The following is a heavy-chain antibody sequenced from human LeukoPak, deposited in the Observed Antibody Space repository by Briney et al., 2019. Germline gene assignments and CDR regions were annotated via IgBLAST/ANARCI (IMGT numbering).Heavy chain of an antibody. V-gene: IGHV5-51*01. CDR3: VLRRDGYKD. CDR1: GYIFTSYW. CDR2: IYPTNCDT. J-gene: IGHJ4*02. Sequence: GESLKISFKGSGYIFTSYWIGWGRPMPGKGLEGMGIIYPTNCDTRYSPSFQGQVTISADKSITTAYLQWSSLKASDTAMYYCVLRRDGYKDWGQGTLVTVSS. D-gene: IGHD5-24*01.